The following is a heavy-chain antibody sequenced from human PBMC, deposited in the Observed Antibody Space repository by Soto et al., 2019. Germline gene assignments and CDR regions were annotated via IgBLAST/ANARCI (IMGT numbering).Heavy chain of an antibody. CDR1: GYTFSIYY. V-gene: IGHV1-46*03. CDR2: INPSGGSA. CDR3: ARSHYYGSGAYTLDDN. D-gene: IGHD3-10*01. Sequence: ASVKVSCKASGYTFSIYYMHWVRQAPGQGLEWMGMINPSGGSASYTQKFQGRVTMTRDTSTNTIYMELTSLRSEDTAVYYCARSHYYGSGAYTLDDNWAQGTLVTVSS. J-gene: IGHJ4*02.